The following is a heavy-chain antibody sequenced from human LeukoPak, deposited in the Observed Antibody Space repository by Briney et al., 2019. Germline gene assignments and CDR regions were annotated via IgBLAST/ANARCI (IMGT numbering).Heavy chain of an antibody. CDR3: ARAVYGGLNWFDP. J-gene: IGHJ5*02. D-gene: IGHD4-23*01. Sequence: SETLPLTCTVSGGSLSSGSYYWSWIRQPPGKGLEWIGYIYYSGSTNYNPSLKSRVTISVDTSKNQFSLKLSSVTAADTAVYYCARAVYGGLNWFDPWGQGTLVTVSS. CDR1: GGSLSSGSYY. V-gene: IGHV4-61*01. CDR2: IYYSGST.